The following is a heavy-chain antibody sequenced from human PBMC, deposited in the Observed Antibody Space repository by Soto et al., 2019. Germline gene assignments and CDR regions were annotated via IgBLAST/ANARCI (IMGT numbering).Heavy chain of an antibody. CDR2: ISGSGGST. CDR1: GFTFSSYA. Sequence: GGSLRLSCAASGFTFSSYAMSWVRQAPGKGLEWVSAISGSGGSTYYADSVKGRFTISRDNSKNTLYLQMNSLRAEDTAVYYCAKVQSITMIVVVITTEYYFDYWGQGTLVTVSS. J-gene: IGHJ4*02. CDR3: AKVQSITMIVVVITTEYYFDY. V-gene: IGHV3-23*01. D-gene: IGHD3-22*01.